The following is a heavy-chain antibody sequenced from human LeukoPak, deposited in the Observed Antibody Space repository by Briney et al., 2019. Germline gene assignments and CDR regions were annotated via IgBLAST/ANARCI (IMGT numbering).Heavy chain of an antibody. Sequence: ASVKVSCKASGYTFTSYGISWVRQAPGQGLEWIGWISAYNGNTNYAQKLQGRVTMTTDTSMSTAYMELRSLRSDDTAVYYCARDYRWSSSSTQGHNWFDPWGQGTLVTVSS. D-gene: IGHD6-6*01. J-gene: IGHJ5*02. CDR2: ISAYNGNT. V-gene: IGHV1-18*01. CDR3: ARDYRWSSSSTQGHNWFDP. CDR1: GYTFTSYG.